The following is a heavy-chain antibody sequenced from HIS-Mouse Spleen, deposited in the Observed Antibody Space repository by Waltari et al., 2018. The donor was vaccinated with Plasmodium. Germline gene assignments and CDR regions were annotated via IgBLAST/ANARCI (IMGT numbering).Heavy chain of an antibody. CDR3: ARVLGYKAAAGTFVEYFQH. V-gene: IGHV1-2*02. Sequence: QVQLVQSGAEVKKPGASVKVSCKASGYTFTGYYMHWVRQAPGQGLEWMRWINPNSGGTNYAQKLQGKVTMTRDTAISTAYMELSGLRSDDTAVYYCARVLGYKAAAGTFVEYFQHWGQGTLVTVSS. CDR1: GYTFTGYY. CDR2: INPNSGGT. J-gene: IGHJ1*01. D-gene: IGHD6-13*01.